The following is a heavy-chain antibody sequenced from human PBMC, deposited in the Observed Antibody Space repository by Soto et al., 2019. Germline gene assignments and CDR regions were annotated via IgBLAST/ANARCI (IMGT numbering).Heavy chain of an antibody. Sequence: EVQLVESGGGLVKPGGSLNLSCAASGFPLTSYSMNWFRKAQGKGLGWVSSISSSSSHIYYADSVKGRFTISRDNARNSVYLQMNSLRAEDTAVYYCVRERGLSSFYGMDVWGQGTTVTVSS. CDR3: VRERGLSSFYGMDV. D-gene: IGHD3-10*01. CDR2: ISSSSSHI. CDR1: GFPLTSYS. J-gene: IGHJ6*02. V-gene: IGHV3-21*02.